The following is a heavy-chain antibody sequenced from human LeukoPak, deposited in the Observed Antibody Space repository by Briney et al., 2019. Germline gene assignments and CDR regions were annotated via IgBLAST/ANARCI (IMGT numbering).Heavy chain of an antibody. D-gene: IGHD3-22*01. CDR2: IYTSGST. J-gene: IGHJ5*02. V-gene: IGHV4-61*02. Sequence: PSETLSLTCTVSGGSISSGSYYSSWIRQPAGKGLEWIGRIYTSGSTNYNPSLKSRVTISVDTSKNQFSLKLSSVTAADTAVYYCATDRPAYYYDSSGYPWGQGTLVTVSS. CDR1: GGSISSGSYY. CDR3: ATDRPAYYYDSSGYP.